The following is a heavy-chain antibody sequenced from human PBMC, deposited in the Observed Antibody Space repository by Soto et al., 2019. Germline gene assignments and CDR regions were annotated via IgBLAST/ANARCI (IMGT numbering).Heavy chain of an antibody. CDR2: ISAYNGNT. Sequence: ASVKVSYKASGYTFTSYGISWVRQAPGQGLEWMGWISAYNGNTNYAQKLQGRVTMTTDTSTSTAYMELRCLRSDDTAVYYCARAIYYDVWSGYYSYYLDYWGQGTLVTVSS. CDR1: GYTFTSYG. J-gene: IGHJ4*02. V-gene: IGHV1-18*01. CDR3: ARAIYYDVWSGYYSYYLDY. D-gene: IGHD3-3*01.